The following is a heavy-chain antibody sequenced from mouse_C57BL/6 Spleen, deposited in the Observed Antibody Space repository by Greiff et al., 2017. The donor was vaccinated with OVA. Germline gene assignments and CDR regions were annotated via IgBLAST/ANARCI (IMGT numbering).Heavy chain of an antibody. CDR1: GYAFTNYL. D-gene: IGHD2-2*01. Sequence: VQLQQSGAELVRPGTSVKVSCKASGYAFTNYLIEWVKQRPGQGLEWIGVINPGSGGTNYNEKFKGKATLTADKSSSTAYMQLSSLTSEDSAVYFCAREGLRQEGFDYWGQGTTLTVSS. J-gene: IGHJ2*01. CDR3: AREGLRQEGFDY. CDR2: INPGSGGT. V-gene: IGHV1-54*01.